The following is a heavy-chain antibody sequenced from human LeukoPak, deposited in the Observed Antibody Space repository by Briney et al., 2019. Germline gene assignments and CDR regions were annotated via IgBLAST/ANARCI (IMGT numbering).Heavy chain of an antibody. Sequence: ASVTVSCTASGYDFTSFGITWVRRAPGQGLEWMGWISPYNGNTRYAQKFQGRVAMTTDTSTTTAYMELRGLRFNDTAVYYCARAGSGSGWYFDYWGQGTLVTVSS. CDR1: GYDFTSFG. V-gene: IGHV1-18*01. D-gene: IGHD6-19*01. CDR2: ISPYNGNT. CDR3: ARAGSGSGWYFDY. J-gene: IGHJ4*02.